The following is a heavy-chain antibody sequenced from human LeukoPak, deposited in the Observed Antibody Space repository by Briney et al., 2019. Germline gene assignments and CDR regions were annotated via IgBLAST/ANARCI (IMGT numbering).Heavy chain of an antibody. CDR2: IYYSGST. CDR1: GVSISSYY. Sequence: PSETLSLTCTVSGVSISSYYWSWIRQPPGKGLEWIGYIYYSGSTNYNPSLKSRVTISVDTSKNQFSLKLSSVTAADTAVYYCASGVQTAWYFDLWGRGTLVTVSS. CDR3: ASGVQTAWYFDL. V-gene: IGHV4-59*01. J-gene: IGHJ2*01. D-gene: IGHD2-8*01.